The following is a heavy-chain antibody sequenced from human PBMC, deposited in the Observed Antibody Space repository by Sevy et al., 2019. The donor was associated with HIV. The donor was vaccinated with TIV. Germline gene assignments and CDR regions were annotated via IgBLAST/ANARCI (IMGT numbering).Heavy chain of an antibody. CDR1: GFSFSTSP. CDR3: AKDDLGSIDY. Sequence: GGSLRLSCAASGFSFSTSPMHWVSQAPGKGLECVAILSYDDSDENYADSVKGRFTISRDNSKNTLYLQMNSLRTEDTAVYYCAKDDLGSIDYWGQGTLVTVSS. J-gene: IGHJ4*02. CDR2: LSYDDSDE. V-gene: IGHV3-30-3*02. D-gene: IGHD3-10*01.